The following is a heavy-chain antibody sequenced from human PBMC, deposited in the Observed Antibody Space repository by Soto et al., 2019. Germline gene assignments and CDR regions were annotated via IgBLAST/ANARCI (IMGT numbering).Heavy chain of an antibody. CDR3: ARGLSTGSPYSGDWYYYDS. D-gene: IGHD2-21*01. CDR1: GWSFSGYY. V-gene: IGHV4-34*01. CDR2: INHSGST. Sequence: SETLSLTCAVYGWSFSGYYWTWIRQPPGTGLEWIGEINHSGSTNYNPSLRSRVTISVDTSKNQFSLKLTSVTAADTAVYYCARGLSTGSPYSGDWYYYDSWGQGATVTVSS. J-gene: IGHJ4*02.